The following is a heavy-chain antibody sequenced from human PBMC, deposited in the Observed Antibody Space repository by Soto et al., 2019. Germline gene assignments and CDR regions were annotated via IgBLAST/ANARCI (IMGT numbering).Heavy chain of an antibody. Sequence: QLQLQESGSGLVKPSQTLSLTCAVSGGSISSGGYSWSWIRQPPGKGLEWIGYIYHSGSTYYNPSLKSRVPLSVDRSKNQFSLKLSSVTAADTAVYYCARAGPHPGSSGWFDPWGQGTLVTVSS. CDR2: IYHSGST. V-gene: IGHV4-30-2*01. CDR3: ARAGPHPGSSGWFDP. J-gene: IGHJ5*02. D-gene: IGHD3-10*01. CDR1: GGSISSGGYS.